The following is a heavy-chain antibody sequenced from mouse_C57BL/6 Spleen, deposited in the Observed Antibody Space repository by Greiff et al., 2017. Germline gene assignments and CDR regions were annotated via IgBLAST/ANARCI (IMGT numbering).Heavy chain of an antibody. Sequence: VQLQESGAELVKPGASVKISCKASGYAFSSYWMNWVKQRPGKGLEWIGQIYPGDGDTNYNGKFKGKATLTADKSSSTAYMQLSSLTSEDSAVYFCARYSSGEYFDYWGQGTTLTVSS. V-gene: IGHV1-80*01. J-gene: IGHJ2*01. CDR2: IYPGDGDT. CDR3: ARYSSGEYFDY. CDR1: GYAFSSYW. D-gene: IGHD3-2*02.